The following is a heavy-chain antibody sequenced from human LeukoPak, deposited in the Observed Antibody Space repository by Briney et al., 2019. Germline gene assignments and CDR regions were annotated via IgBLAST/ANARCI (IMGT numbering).Heavy chain of an antibody. CDR1: GFTFSSYA. CDR3: AASYEY. D-gene: IGHD3-3*01. CDR2: ISYDGSNK. Sequence: GGSLRLSCAASGFTFSSYAMHWVRQAPGKGLEWVAVISYDGSNKYHADSVKGRFTISRDNSKNTLYLQMNSLRAEDTAVYYCAASYEYWGQGTLVTVSS. J-gene: IGHJ4*02. V-gene: IGHV3-30-3*01.